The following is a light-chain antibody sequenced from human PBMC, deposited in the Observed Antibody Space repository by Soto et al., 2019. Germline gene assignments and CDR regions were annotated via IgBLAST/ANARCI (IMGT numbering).Light chain of an antibody. Sequence: DIQMTQSPSSLSASVGDRVTITCRASQSISSYLNWYQQKPGKAPNLLIYAASSLPSGVPSTFSGSGSGTDFTLTISSLQPEDFATYYCHQSYSSPYTFGPGTKVDIK. V-gene: IGKV1-39*01. J-gene: IGKJ3*01. CDR1: QSISSY. CDR2: AAS. CDR3: HQSYSSPYT.